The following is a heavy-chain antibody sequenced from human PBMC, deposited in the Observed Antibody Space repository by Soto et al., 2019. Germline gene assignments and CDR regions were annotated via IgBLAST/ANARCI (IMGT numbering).Heavy chain of an antibody. J-gene: IGHJ4*01. CDR1: GFTFSSYW. V-gene: IGHV3-7*01. Sequence: LRLSCVASGFTFSSYWMSWVRQAPGKGLEWVANIKHYGSEKYYVDSVKGRFTISRDNAKNSLYLQMNSLRAEDTAVYYCARTTYSDYWGQGTLVTVSS. CDR3: ARTTYSDY. CDR2: IKHYGSEK.